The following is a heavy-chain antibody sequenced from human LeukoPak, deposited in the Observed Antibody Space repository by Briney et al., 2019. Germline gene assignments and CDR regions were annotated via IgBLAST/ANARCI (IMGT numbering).Heavy chain of an antibody. CDR3: ARDSPTGVR. CDR1: GGSISSYY. V-gene: IGHV4-59*01. J-gene: IGHJ4*02. CDR2: IYYSGST. Sequence: SETLSLTCTVSGGSISSYYWSWIRQPPGKGLEWIGYIYYSGSTNYNPSLKSRVTISVDTSKNQFSLKLSSVTAADTAVYYCARDSPTGVRWGQGTLATVSS. D-gene: IGHD3-10*01.